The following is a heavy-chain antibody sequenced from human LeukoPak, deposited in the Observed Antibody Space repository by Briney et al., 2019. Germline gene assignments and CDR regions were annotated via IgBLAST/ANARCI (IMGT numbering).Heavy chain of an antibody. CDR1: GFSFSDSW. CDR2: IKKDGSVK. D-gene: IGHD7-27*01. V-gene: IGHV3-7*01. Sequence: GGSLRLSCVASGFSFSDSWMSWVRQAPGKGLEWVADIKKDGSVKEYVDSVKGRFTISRDNAKNSLYLQMDSLRAEDTAVYYCATYTHWVAGDVWGQGTTVPVSS. J-gene: IGHJ6*02. CDR3: ATYTHWVAGDV.